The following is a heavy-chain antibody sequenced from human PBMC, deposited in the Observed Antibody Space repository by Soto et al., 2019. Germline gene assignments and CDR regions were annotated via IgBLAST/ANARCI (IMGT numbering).Heavy chain of an antibody. D-gene: IGHD6-19*01. CDR3: GKERRGSGWSVCNF. J-gene: IGHJ4*02. CDR1: GFTFRDYA. CDR2: ISGNGNSA. V-gene: IGHV3-23*01. Sequence: LRLSCAASGFTFRDYAMNWVRQAPGKGLEWVADISGNGNSARHADSVKGRFTISRDNSQNTLYLHMNSLRVDDTAIYYCGKERRGSGWSVCNFWGQGTLVTVSS.